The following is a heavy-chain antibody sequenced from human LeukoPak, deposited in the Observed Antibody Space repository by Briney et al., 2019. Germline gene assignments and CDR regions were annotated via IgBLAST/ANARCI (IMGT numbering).Heavy chain of an antibody. CDR2: IKSKTDCGTT. CDR1: GFTLSNAW. V-gene: IGHV3-15*01. J-gene: IGHJ4*02. CDR3: TTSIGPFDY. Sequence: GGSLRPACAASGFTLSNAWISWVRQAAGEGREWVGRIKSKTDCGTTDYAAAVKGRFTISRDDSKNTLYLQMNSLKTEDTAVYYCTTSIGPFDYWGQGTLVTVSS.